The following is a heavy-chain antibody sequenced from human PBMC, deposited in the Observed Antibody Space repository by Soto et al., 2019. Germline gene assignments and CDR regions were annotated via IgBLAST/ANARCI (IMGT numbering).Heavy chain of an antibody. CDR1: GFTVSSNY. Sequence: EVQLVESGGGLVQPGGSLRLSCAASGFTVSSNYMSWVRQAPGKGLEWVSVIYSGGSTYYADSVKGRFTISRHNSKNTLYLLMKSLRAEDTAVYYCARDFRPPYGVRYFDYWGQGTLVTVSS. V-gene: IGHV3-53*04. J-gene: IGHJ4*02. D-gene: IGHD4-17*01. CDR3: ARDFRPPYGVRYFDY. CDR2: IYSGGST.